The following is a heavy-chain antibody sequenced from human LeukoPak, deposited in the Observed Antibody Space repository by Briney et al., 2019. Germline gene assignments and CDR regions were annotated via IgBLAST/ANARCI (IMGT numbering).Heavy chain of an antibody. CDR1: GGSISSYY. V-gene: IGHV4-59*08. CDR2: IYYSGST. J-gene: IGHJ4*02. CDR3: ARLGDTPFDY. Sequence: SETLSLTCTVSGGSISSYYWSWLRQPPGKGLEWIGYIYYSGSTNYNPSLKSRVTISVDTSKNQCSLKLSSVTAADTAVYYCARLGDTPFDYWGQGTLVTVSS. D-gene: IGHD3-16*01.